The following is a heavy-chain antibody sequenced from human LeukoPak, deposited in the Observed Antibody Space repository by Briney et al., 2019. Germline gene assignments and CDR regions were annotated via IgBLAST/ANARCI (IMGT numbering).Heavy chain of an antibody. V-gene: IGHV4-59*01. J-gene: IGHJ4*02. D-gene: IGHD6-6*01. CDR3: ARGQYSSPFFDY. CDR2: IYYSGST. CDR1: GGSISSYY. Sequence: PSETLSPIRTVSGGSISSYYWSWIRQPPGKGLEWIGYIYYSGSTNYNPSLKSRATISVDTSKNQFSLKLSSVTAADRAVYYCARGQYSSPFFDYWGQGTLVTVSS.